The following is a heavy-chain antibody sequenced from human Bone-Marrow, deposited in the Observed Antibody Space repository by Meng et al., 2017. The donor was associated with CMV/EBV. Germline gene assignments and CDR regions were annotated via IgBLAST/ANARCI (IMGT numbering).Heavy chain of an antibody. CDR2: IFWDDDK. D-gene: IGHD2-8*01. CDR1: GFSLSTGGVG. Sequence: QITLKESGPTLVKPTQTLTLTCTFSGFSLSTGGVGVGWIRQPPGKALEWLALIFWDDDKHYSPSLKSRLTITKDTSKNQVVLTMTNMDPVDTATYYCVLSTRTNSKYNWFDPWGQGTLVTVSS. J-gene: IGHJ5*02. CDR3: VLSTRTNSKYNWFDP. V-gene: IGHV2-5*02.